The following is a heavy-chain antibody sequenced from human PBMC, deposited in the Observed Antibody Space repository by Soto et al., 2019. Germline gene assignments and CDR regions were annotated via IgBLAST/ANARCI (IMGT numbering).Heavy chain of an antibody. D-gene: IGHD6-19*01. J-gene: IGHJ4*02. CDR2: FDPEDGET. V-gene: IGHV1-24*01. CDR3: ATRYSSGWYFDY. Sequence: RASVKVSCKVSGYTLTELSMHWVRQAPGKGLEWMGGFDPEDGETIYAQKFQGRVTMTEDTSTDTAYMELSSLRSEDTAVYYCATRYSSGWYFDYWGQGTLVTVPQ. CDR1: GYTLTELS.